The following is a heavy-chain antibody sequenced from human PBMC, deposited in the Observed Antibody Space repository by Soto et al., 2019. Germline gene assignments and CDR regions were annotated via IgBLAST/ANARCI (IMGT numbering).Heavy chain of an antibody. J-gene: IGHJ4*02. D-gene: IGHD6-19*01. CDR3: ASHESSGWYYFDY. Sequence: SETPSLPRTFSCGSLSSGGYFLGWIRQHPGKGLEWIGYIYYSGTTYYNPSLKSRVTISLDTSKNQFSLKLSSVTAADTAVYYCASHESSGWYYFDYWGQGTLVTVSS. V-gene: IGHV4-31*03. CDR2: IYYSGTT. CDR1: CGSLSSGGYF.